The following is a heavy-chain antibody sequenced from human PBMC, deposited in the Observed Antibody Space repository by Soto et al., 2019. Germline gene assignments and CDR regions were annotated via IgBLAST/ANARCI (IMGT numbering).Heavy chain of an antibody. CDR2: FYYFGST. CDR1: GDSISSRVYY. CDR3: ATSTMTSNWFDP. Sequence: QLQLQESGPGLVKPSQTLSLTCSVSGDSISSRVYYWGWIRQPPGKGLEWIGNFYYFGSTYYNPSLKSRVTISVDTSNNQLFLRLRSVTAADTAVYYCATSTMTSNWFDPWGQGTLVTVSS. V-gene: IGHV4-39*01. J-gene: IGHJ5*02. D-gene: IGHD3-3*01.